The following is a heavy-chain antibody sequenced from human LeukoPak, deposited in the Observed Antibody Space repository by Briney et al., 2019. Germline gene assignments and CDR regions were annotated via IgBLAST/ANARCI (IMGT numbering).Heavy chain of an antibody. D-gene: IGHD3-10*01. CDR1: GGSISSYY. V-gene: IGHV4-59*08. CDR2: IYYSGST. Sequence: SETLSLTCTVSGGSISSYYWSWIRQPPGKGLEWIGYIYYSGSTNYNPSLKSRVTISVDTSKNQFSLKLSSVTAADTAVYYCAKAYYYGSGRRKLNDAFDIWGQGTMVTVSS. CDR3: AKAYYYGSGRRKLNDAFDI. J-gene: IGHJ3*02.